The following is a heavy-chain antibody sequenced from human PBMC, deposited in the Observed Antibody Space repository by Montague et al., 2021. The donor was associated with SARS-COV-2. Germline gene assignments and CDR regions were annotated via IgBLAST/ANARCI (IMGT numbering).Heavy chain of an antibody. CDR1: GGSISSYY. V-gene: IGHV4-4*07. CDR3: ARTPASGYHGGFDY. CDR2: IFTSGTT. J-gene: IGHJ4*02. Sequence: SETLSLTCTVSGGSISSYYWSWIRQPAGKGLEWIGRIFTSGTTNYSPSLKSRVTMSVDTFKNQFSLKLSSVTAADTAVYYCARTPASGYHGGFDYWGQGTLVTVSS. D-gene: IGHD5-18*01.